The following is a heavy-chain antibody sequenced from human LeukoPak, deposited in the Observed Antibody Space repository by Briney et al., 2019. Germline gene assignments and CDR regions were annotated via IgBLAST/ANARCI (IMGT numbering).Heavy chain of an antibody. V-gene: IGHV4-4*07. CDR3: AREDLAAAGFDY. CDR1: GGSLSSYY. D-gene: IGHD6-13*01. CDR2: IYTSGST. J-gene: IGHJ4*02. Sequence: SETLSLTCTVSGGSLSSYYWSWIRQPAGKGLEWIGRIYTSGSTNDNPSLKSRVTISVAKSKNQFSLKLSSVTAADTAVYYCAREDLAAAGFDYWGQGTLVTVSS.